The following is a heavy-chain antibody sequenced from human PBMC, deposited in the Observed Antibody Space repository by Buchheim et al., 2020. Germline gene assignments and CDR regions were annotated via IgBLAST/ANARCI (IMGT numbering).Heavy chain of an antibody. CDR1: GFDFSHFA. D-gene: IGHD3-10*01. Sequence: EVQLLGSGGGLVQPGGSLRLSCVASGFDFSHFAMTWVRQAPGKGLEWVSSISASADSIKYADSVQGRFTISRDSSQNTFYLQMNSLRVEDSAVYYCARHSGVGSGDWYGFDMDVWAKGTT. CDR2: ISASADSI. V-gene: IGHV3-23*01. J-gene: IGHJ6*03. CDR3: ARHSGVGSGDWYGFDMDV.